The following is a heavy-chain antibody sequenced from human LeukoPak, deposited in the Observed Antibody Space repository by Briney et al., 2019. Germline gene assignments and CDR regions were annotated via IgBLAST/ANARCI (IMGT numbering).Heavy chain of an antibody. V-gene: IGHV1-2*02. CDR2: INPNSGGT. J-gene: IGHJ4*02. D-gene: IGHD2-15*01. CDR1: GFTFNGYY. Sequence: GASVKVPCKASGFTFNGYYLHWVRQAPGQGLEWMGWINPNSGGTDNAQKFKGRVTMTRDTSISTVYMELSGLTSDDTAVYYCAGAEVVAAMDYWGQGTLVTVSS. CDR3: AGAEVVAAMDY.